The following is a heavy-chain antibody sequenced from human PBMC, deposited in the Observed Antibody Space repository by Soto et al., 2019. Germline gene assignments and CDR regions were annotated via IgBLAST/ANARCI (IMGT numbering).Heavy chain of an antibody. J-gene: IGHJ4*02. V-gene: IGHV4-4*02. Sequence: QVQLQESGPGLVKVSGNLSLTCAVSGGSISSSNWWSWVRQPPGKGLQWIGEIYHRGGTNYNPSLKSRVTISLDKSKNQFSLKLSSVTAADSAVYYCARGSYASKFDDWGQGTLVTVSS. D-gene: IGHD3-16*01. CDR3: ARGSYASKFDD. CDR2: IYHRGGT. CDR1: GGSISSSNW.